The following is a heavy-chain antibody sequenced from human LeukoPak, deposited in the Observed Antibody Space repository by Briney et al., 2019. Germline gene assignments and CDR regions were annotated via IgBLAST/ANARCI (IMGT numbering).Heavy chain of an antibody. CDR1: GCSISISSYY. CDR2: IYYSGST. D-gene: IGHD4-17*01. Sequence: PSETLSLTCTVSGCSISISSYYWGWIRQPPGKGLEWIGSIYYSGSTYYNPSLKSRVTISVDTSKNQFSLKLSSVTAADTAVYYCARHLYGDYGGYYYYYYMDVWGKGTTVTVSS. CDR3: ARHLYGDYGGYYYYYYMDV. J-gene: IGHJ6*03. V-gene: IGHV4-39*01.